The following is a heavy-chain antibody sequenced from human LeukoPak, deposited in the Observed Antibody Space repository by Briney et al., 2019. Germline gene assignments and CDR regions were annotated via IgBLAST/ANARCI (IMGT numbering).Heavy chain of an antibody. D-gene: IGHD5-24*01. CDR1: GFPFSSYF. CDR2: ISSSSSTI. J-gene: IGHJ4*02. CDR3: ARDRRDGYNSFDY. Sequence: GGSLRLSCAASGFPFSSYFMNWVRQAPGKGLEWVSYISSSSSTIYYADSVKGRFTISRDNAKNSLYLQMNSLRAEDTAVYYCARDRRDGYNSFDYWGQGTLVTVSS. V-gene: IGHV3-48*01.